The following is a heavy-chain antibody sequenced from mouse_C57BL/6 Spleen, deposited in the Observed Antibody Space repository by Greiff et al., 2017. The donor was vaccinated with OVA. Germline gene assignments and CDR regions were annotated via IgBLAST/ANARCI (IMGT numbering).Heavy chain of an antibody. D-gene: IGHD1-1*01. J-gene: IGHJ3*01. CDR3: ADYYGSAWFAY. V-gene: IGHV1-82*01. CDR2: IYPGDGDT. CDR1: GYAFSSSW. Sequence: VKLMESGPELVKPGASVKISCKASGYAFSSSWMKWVKQRPGKGLEWIGRIYPGDGDTNYYGKFKGKATLTADKSSSTAYMQLSSLASEDSAVSFCADYYGSAWFAYWGQGTLVTVSA.